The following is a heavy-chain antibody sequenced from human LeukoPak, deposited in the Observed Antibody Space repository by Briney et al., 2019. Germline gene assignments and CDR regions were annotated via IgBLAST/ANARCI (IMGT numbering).Heavy chain of an antibody. J-gene: IGHJ5*02. CDR3: AKDPRYYYGSGSSLWFDP. CDR2: IYSGGST. V-gene: IGHV3-53*05. D-gene: IGHD3-10*01. CDR1: GFTVSSNY. Sequence: GGSLRLSCAASGFTVSSNYMSWVRQAPGKGLEWVSVIYSGGSTYYADSVKGRFTISRDNSKNTLYLQMNSLRAEDTAVYYCAKDPRYYYGSGSSLWFDPWGQGTLVTVSS.